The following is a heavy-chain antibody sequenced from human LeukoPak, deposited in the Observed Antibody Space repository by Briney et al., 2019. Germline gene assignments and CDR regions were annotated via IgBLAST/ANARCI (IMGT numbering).Heavy chain of an antibody. Sequence: GGSLRLSCAASGFTFSNAWMSWVRQAPGKGLEWVGRIKSKTDGGTTDYAAPVKGRFTISRDDSKNTLYLQMNSLRAEDTAVYYCGKYEGMYFDYWGQGTLVTVSS. D-gene: IGHD2-8*01. V-gene: IGHV3-15*01. CDR2: IKSKTDGGTT. CDR1: GFTFSNAW. CDR3: GKYEGMYFDY. J-gene: IGHJ4*02.